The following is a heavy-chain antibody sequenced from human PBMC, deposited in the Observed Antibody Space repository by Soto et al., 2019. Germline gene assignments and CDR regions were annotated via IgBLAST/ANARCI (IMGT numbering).Heavy chain of an antibody. D-gene: IGHD4-17*01. Sequence: SVKVSCKASGGTFSIYTISCVRQAPGQELEWMGRIIPILGIANYAQKFQGRVTITADKSTSTAYMELSSLRSEDTAVYYCARGTKGLYGDRLPEDYYYMDVWGKGTTVTVSS. CDR3: ARGTKGLYGDRLPEDYYYMDV. CDR1: GGTFSIYT. V-gene: IGHV1-69*02. J-gene: IGHJ6*03. CDR2: IIPILGIA.